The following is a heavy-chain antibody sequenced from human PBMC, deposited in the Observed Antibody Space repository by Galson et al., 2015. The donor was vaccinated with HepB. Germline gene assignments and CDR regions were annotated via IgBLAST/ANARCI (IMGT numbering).Heavy chain of an antibody. Sequence: SVKVSCKASGYTFTSYGITWVRQAPGQGLEWMGWIIANITNTNYAQKFKGRVTMTTDKSTSTAYMELSSLRFDDTAVYYCARVSNFRFTGGCLDIWGQGTLVTVSS. CDR1: GYTFTSYG. J-gene: IGHJ4*01. CDR3: ARVSNFRFTGGCLDI. D-gene: IGHD3/OR15-3a*01. CDR2: IIANITNT. V-gene: IGHV1-18*04.